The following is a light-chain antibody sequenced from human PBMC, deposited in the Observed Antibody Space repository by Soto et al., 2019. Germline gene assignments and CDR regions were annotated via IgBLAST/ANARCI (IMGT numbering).Light chain of an antibody. CDR1: SSDVGAYTF. CDR2: DVI. V-gene: IGLV2-14*03. J-gene: IGLJ1*01. CDR3: SSYTSSSTHV. Sequence: QSALTQPASVSGSPGQSITISCTGTSSDVGAYTFVSWYQQHPNKVPKPIIFDVIRRPSGVSDRFSGSKSGNTASLTISGLQPEDEADYYCSSYTSSSTHVVGSGTKLTVL.